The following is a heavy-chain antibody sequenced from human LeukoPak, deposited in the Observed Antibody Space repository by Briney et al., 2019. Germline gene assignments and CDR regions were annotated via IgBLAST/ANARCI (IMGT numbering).Heavy chain of an antibody. J-gene: IGHJ3*02. Sequence: KAGGSLRLSCAASGFTFSSYAMSWVRQAPGKGLEWIGEINHSGSTNYNPSLKSRVTISVDTSKNQFSLKLSSVTAADTAVYYCARHIIAVAVGDAFDIWGQGTMVTVSS. CDR1: GFTFSSYA. V-gene: IGHV4-34*01. CDR2: INHSGST. CDR3: ARHIIAVAVGDAFDI. D-gene: IGHD6-19*01.